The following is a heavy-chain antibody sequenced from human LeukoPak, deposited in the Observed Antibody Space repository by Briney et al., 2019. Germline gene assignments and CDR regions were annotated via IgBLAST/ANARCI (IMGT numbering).Heavy chain of an antibody. CDR2: IFHSGDT. V-gene: IGHV4-59*11. CDR1: GASITSQY. Sequence: SETLSLTCSVSGASITSQYWSWIRQPPGKRLEWIAYIFHSGDTNYNPSLKSRVAISVDTARNQVSLKLTSVNAADTAVYYCASGHIVAVSWGQGTLVTVSS. J-gene: IGHJ1*01. D-gene: IGHD2-21*01. CDR3: ASGHIVAVS.